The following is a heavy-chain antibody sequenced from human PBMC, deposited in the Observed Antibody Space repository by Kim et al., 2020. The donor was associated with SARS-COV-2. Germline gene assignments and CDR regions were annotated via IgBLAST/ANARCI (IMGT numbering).Heavy chain of an antibody. D-gene: IGHD1-26*01. Sequence: GGSLRLSCEVSGFMFSNNGMHWVRQAPGKGLEWVAVTSYNGKTTQYADSVKGRFTISRDNSDNTLYLQMDSLRPEDTAIYYCAKDHVGVLSHYGSDAWG. J-gene: IGHJ5*01. CDR2: TSYNGKTT. CDR1: GFMFSNNG. CDR3: AKDHVGVLSHYGSDA. V-gene: IGHV3-30*18.